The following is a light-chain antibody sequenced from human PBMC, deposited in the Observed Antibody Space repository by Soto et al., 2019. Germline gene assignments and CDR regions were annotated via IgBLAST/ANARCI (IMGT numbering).Light chain of an antibody. CDR1: QSVSSRY. Sequence: EIVLTQSPGTLSLSPGERATLSCRAIQSVSSRYLAWYQQKPGQAPRLLIYGASSRATGIPDRFSGSGSGTDFTLTISRLEPEDFAVYYCQQYGSSPRTFGQGTKVDIK. CDR3: QQYGSSPRT. V-gene: IGKV3-20*01. J-gene: IGKJ1*01. CDR2: GAS.